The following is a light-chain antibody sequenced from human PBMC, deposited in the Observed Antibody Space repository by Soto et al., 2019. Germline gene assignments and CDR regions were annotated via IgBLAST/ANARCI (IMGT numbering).Light chain of an antibody. V-gene: IGLV2-23*02. CDR1: SSDVGSYKL. CDR3: CSYAGTSTHTV. Sequence: QSALTQPASVSGSPGQSITISCTGTSSDVGSYKLVSWYQQHPGKAPKLMISEVSKRPSGISDRFSGSKSGSTTSLTLSGLQAEDEADYYCCSYAGTSTHTVFGGGTQLTVL. CDR2: EVS. J-gene: IGLJ7*01.